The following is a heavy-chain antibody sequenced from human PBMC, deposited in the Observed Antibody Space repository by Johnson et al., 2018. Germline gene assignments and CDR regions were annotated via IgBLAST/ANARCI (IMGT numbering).Heavy chain of an antibody. CDR1: GYIFSNYY. D-gene: IGHD3-10*01. CDR2: INPSAGTT. J-gene: IGHJ6*02. Sequence: QVQLVESGAEVKKPGASVKVSCKASGYIFSNYYIHWVRQAPGQGLEWMGVINPSAGTTTYTQKFQGRVTMTRDTSTSAVYMELSSLRFEDTAVYYCASGVGVITSGMDVWGQGTTVTVSS. V-gene: IGHV1-46*01. CDR3: ASGVGVITSGMDV.